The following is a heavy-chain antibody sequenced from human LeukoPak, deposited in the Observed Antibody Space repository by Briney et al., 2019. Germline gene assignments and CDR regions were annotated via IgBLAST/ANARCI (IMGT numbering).Heavy chain of an antibody. J-gene: IGHJ6*03. Sequence: GGSLRLSXAASGFTLSSYAMSWVRQAPGKGLEWVSSISASGGSTNYADSVKGRFTISRDNSKNTVDLQMNSLRAEDTAVYYCAKVMKGSERLTMVRGVIIKTAGLYYMDVWAKGPRSPSP. V-gene: IGHV3-23*01. D-gene: IGHD3-10*01. CDR3: AKVMKGSERLTMVRGVIIKTAGLYYMDV. CDR2: ISASGGST. CDR1: GFTLSSYA.